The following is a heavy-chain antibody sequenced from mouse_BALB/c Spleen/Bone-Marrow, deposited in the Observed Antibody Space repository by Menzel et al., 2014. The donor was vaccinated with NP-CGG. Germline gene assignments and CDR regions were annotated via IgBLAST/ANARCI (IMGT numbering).Heavy chain of an antibody. CDR2: ISYSGNT. V-gene: IGHV3-8*02. CDR3: ATYDGYCFDY. D-gene: IGHD2-3*01. Sequence: YMGYISYSGNTYYNPSLKSRISITRDTSKNQYYLQLNSVTTEDTATYYCATYDGYCFDYWGQGTTLTVSS. J-gene: IGHJ2*01.